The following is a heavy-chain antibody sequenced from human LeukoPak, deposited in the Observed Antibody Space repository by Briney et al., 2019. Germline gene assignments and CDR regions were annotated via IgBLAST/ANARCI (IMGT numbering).Heavy chain of an antibody. CDR3: ARGTPSSSGWLYYGMDV. V-gene: IGHV3-48*01. D-gene: IGHD6-19*01. CDR1: GFNFSIYS. J-gene: IGHJ6*02. Sequence: GGSLRLSCAASGFNFSIYSMNWVRQAPGKGLEWVSYITRSSTTIYYADSVKGRFTISRDNAKNTLYLQMNSLRAEDTAVYYCARGTPSSSGWLYYGMDVWGQGTTVTVSS. CDR2: ITRSSTTI.